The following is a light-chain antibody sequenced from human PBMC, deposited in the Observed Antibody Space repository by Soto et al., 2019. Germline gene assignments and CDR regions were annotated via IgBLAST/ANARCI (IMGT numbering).Light chain of an antibody. V-gene: IGKV3-15*01. CDR2: GAS. CDR3: QQYNNWPPGT. J-gene: IGKJ1*01. CDR1: QSVSGK. Sequence: EIVMTQSPATRSVSPGERATLSCRAGQSVSGKLAGYQKKPGQAPRLLIYGASTRATGIPARFSGSGSGTESTLTISSLQSEDFAGYYCQQYNNWPPGTFGQGTKVEIK.